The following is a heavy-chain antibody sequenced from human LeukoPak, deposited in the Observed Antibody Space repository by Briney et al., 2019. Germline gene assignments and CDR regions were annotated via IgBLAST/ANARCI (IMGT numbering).Heavy chain of an antibody. V-gene: IGHV3-23*01. D-gene: IGHD3-10*01. J-gene: IGHJ4*02. CDR3: AREGREGSGSYRNRHYFDY. Sequence: GGSLRLSCEASGFTFSSYAMSWVRQAPGKGLEWVSGISTNGGSTSYADSVKGRFTISRDNAKNSLYLQMNSLRAEDTAVYYCAREGREGSGSYRNRHYFDYWGQGTLVTVSS. CDR1: GFTFSSYA. CDR2: ISTNGGST.